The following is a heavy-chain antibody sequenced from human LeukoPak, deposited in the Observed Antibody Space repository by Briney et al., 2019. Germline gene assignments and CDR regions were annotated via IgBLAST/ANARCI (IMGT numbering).Heavy chain of an antibody. CDR1: GFTVSSNY. CDR3: ARDRGYSYGYVYYYYYGMDV. CDR2: IYSGGST. V-gene: IGHV3-66*01. Sequence: GGSLRLSCAASGFTVSSNYMSWVRQAPGKGLEWVSVIYSGGSTYYADSVKGRFTISRDNSKNTLYLQMNSLRAEDTAVYYCARDRGYSYGYVYYYYYGMDVWGQGTRSPSP. J-gene: IGHJ6*02. D-gene: IGHD5-18*01.